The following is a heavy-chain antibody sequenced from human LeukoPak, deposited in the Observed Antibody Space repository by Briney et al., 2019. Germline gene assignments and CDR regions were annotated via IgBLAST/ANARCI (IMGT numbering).Heavy chain of an antibody. D-gene: IGHD3-22*01. J-gene: IGHJ5*02. CDR2: IYSSGST. CDR1: GGSISSYY. Sequence: SETLSLTCTVSGGSISSYYWSWIRQPAGKGLEWIGRIYSSGSTNYSPSLKSRVTMSVDTSKNQFSLRLTSVTAADTAVYYCAKQGYYDSSGYFDPWGQGTLVTVSS. V-gene: IGHV4-4*07. CDR3: AKQGYYDSSGYFDP.